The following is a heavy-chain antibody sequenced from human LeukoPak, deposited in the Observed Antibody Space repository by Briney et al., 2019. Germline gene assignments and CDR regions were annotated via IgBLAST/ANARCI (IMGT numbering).Heavy chain of an antibody. CDR2: ISGSGGST. CDR1: GFTFSSYA. J-gene: IGHJ3*02. V-gene: IGHV3-23*01. D-gene: IGHD2-21*01. CDR3: AKGSRRDKAAFDI. Sequence: GGSLRLSCAASGFTFSSYAMSWVRQAPGKGLEWVSAISGSGGSTYYADSVKGRFTISRDNAKNSLYLQMNSLRAEDTALYYCAKGSRRDKAAFDIWGQGTMVTVSS.